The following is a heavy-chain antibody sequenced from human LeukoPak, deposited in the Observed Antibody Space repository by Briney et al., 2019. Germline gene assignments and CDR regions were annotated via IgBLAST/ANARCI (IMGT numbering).Heavy chain of an antibody. V-gene: IGHV3-7*01. CDR2: IKQDGSEK. D-gene: IGHD5-24*01. Sequence: QPGGSLRPSCEASGFTFSNYWMNWVRQAPEKGLEWVANIKQDGSEKNYVDSVKGRFTISRDNAKNSLYLQMNSLRAEDTAVYYCARGWANLDVWGQGTTVPVSS. CDR3: ARGWANLDV. CDR1: GFTFSNYW. J-gene: IGHJ6*02.